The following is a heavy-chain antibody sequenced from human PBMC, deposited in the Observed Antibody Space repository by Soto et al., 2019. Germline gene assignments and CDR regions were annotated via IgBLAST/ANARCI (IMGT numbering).Heavy chain of an antibody. CDR3: AKEVIDSSGWYFDY. V-gene: IGHV3-30*18. D-gene: IGHD6-19*01. J-gene: IGHJ4*02. CDR2: ISYDGNNK. CDR1: GFTFSSYG. Sequence: GGSLRLSCAASGFTFSSYGMHWVRQAPGKGLEWVAVISYDGNNKYYTDSVKGRITISRDNSKNTLYLQMNGLRAEDTAVYYCAKEVIDSSGWYFDYWGQGTLVTVSS.